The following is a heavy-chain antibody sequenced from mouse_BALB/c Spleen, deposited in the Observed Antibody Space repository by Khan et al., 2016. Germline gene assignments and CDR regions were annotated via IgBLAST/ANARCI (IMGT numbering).Heavy chain of an antibody. CDR2: IWAGGST. J-gene: IGHJ1*01. D-gene: IGHD1-1*01. Sequence: QVQLKESGPGLVAPSQSLSITCTVSGFSLTSYGVHWVRQPPGKGLEWLGVIWAGGSTNYNSALMSSLSISKDNSKSQVFLKMNRLQTDDTAMYDCAREGTHYDWYFDVWGAGTTVTVSS. CDR1: GFSLTSYG. V-gene: IGHV2-9*02. CDR3: AREGTHYDWYFDV.